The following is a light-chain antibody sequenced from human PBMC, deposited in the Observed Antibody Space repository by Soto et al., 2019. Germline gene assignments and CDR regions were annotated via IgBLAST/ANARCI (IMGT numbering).Light chain of an antibody. CDR3: QQYENYWT. Sequence: DIQMTQSPSTLSASVGDRVTITCRASQSISSWLAWYQHKPGKAPKLLIYDASNLDSGVPSRFSGSGSGTEFSLTISNLQPDDCATYYCQQYENYWTFGQGNKVDIK. V-gene: IGKV1-5*01. CDR2: DAS. CDR1: QSISSW. J-gene: IGKJ1*01.